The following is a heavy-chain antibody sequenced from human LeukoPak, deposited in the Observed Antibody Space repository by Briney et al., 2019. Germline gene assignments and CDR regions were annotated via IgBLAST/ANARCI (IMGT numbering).Heavy chain of an antibody. CDR2: ISYDGSNK. CDR3: ARAPRYSSSWYELNAFDI. Sequence: GGSLRLSCAASGFTFSSYAMHWVRQAPGKGLEWVAVISYDGSNKYYADSVKGRFTISRDNSKNTLYLRMNSLRAEDTAVYYCARAPRYSSSWYELNAFDIWGQGTMVTVSS. CDR1: GFTFSSYA. J-gene: IGHJ3*02. D-gene: IGHD6-13*01. V-gene: IGHV3-30*04.